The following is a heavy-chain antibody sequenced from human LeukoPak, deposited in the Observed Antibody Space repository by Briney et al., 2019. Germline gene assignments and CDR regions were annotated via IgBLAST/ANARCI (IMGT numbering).Heavy chain of an antibody. CDR2: VNSDGSST. Sequence: GGSLRLSCAASGFTFSSYWMHWVRQAPGKGLVWVSRVNSDGSSTSYADSVKGRFTISRDNAKNTLYLQMNSLRAEDTAVYYCARALAVAGTGGHYWGQGTLVTVSS. D-gene: IGHD6-19*01. CDR3: ARALAVAGTGGHY. V-gene: IGHV3-74*01. J-gene: IGHJ4*02. CDR1: GFTFSSYW.